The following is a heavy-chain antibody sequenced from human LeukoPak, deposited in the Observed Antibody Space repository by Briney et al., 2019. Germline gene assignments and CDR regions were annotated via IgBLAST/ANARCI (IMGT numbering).Heavy chain of an antibody. V-gene: IGHV4-61*02. J-gene: IGHJ4*02. CDR2: IFASGST. D-gene: IGHD6-13*01. CDR1: GASISSGSYY. CDR3: ARFSSWYGIFDY. Sequence: PSETLSLTCTVSGASISSGSYYWNWIRQPAGKGLEWIGRIFASGSTNYNPSLKSRVTISVDTSKNQFSLKLSSVTAADTAVYYCARFSSWYGIFDYWGQGTLVTVSS.